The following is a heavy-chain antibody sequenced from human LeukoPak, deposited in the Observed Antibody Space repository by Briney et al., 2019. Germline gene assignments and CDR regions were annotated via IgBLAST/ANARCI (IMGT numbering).Heavy chain of an antibody. V-gene: IGHV3-7*01. CDR1: GFTFSLYW. D-gene: IGHD5-24*01. CDR3: TRDRGWQQFDY. CDR2: INPDGSQK. J-gene: IGHJ4*02. Sequence: GGSLRLSCAASGFTFSLYWMTWVRQSPGKGLEWVADINPDGSQKYSVDSVKGRFTISRDNAKNSLYLQMSSLRDDDTAVYYCTRDRGWQQFDYWGQGTLVTVSS.